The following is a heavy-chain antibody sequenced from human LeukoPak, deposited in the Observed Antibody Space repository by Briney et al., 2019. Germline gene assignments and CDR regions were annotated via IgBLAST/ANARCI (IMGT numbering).Heavy chain of an antibody. D-gene: IGHD2-2*01. CDR3: ARRRGCSSSCYEDY. J-gene: IGHJ4*02. Sequence: GESLKISCQGSGYLFANSWIGWVRQMPGNGLEWMGIFYPGDSDTEYSPSFQGQVTISADKSISTAYLQWSSLKASDTAMYYCARRRGCSSSCYEDYWGQGTPVTVSS. V-gene: IGHV5-51*01. CDR2: FYPGDSDT. CDR1: GYLFANSW.